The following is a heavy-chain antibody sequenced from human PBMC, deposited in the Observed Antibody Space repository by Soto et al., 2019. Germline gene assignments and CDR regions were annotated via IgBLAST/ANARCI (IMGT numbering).Heavy chain of an antibody. V-gene: IGHV3-23*01. D-gene: IGHD3-22*01. CDR2: ISGSGGGT. CDR3: TKHLYDNSGYSKSNY. J-gene: IGHJ4*02. CDR1: GFSFSSHV. Sequence: GGSLRLSCAASGFSFSSHVMSWVRQAPGKGLEWVSSISGSGGGTYYADSVKGRFIISRDNSKNTLDLQMNSLRAEDTAVYYCTKHLYDNSGYSKSNYWGQGTLVTVSS.